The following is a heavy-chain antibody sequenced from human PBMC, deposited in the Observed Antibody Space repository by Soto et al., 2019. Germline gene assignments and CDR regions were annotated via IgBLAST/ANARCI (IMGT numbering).Heavy chain of an antibody. V-gene: IGHV3-7*03. Sequence: EVQLVESGGGLVQPGGSLRLSCAASGFTFSSYWVSWVRQAPGKGLEWVANIKQDGSEKYYVDSVKGRFTISRDNAKNSLYLQMNSLRAEDTAVYYCARSSAKGGATMLGGAYWGQGTLVTVSS. CDR2: IKQDGSEK. CDR1: GFTFSSYW. J-gene: IGHJ4*02. D-gene: IGHD5-12*01. CDR3: ARSSAKGGATMLGGAY.